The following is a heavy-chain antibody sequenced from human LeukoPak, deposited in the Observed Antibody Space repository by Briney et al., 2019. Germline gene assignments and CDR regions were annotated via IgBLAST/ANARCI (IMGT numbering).Heavy chain of an antibody. Sequence: PGGSLRLSCAASGFTFSTYSMSWVRQAPGKGLEWVSSISSSSSYIYYADPVKGRVTISRDNAKNSLYLQMHSLRAEDTAVYYCARALDTAMVNEAFDIWGQGTMVTVSS. CDR2: ISSSSSYI. D-gene: IGHD5-18*01. CDR3: ARALDTAMVNEAFDI. CDR1: GFTFSTYS. J-gene: IGHJ3*02. V-gene: IGHV3-21*01.